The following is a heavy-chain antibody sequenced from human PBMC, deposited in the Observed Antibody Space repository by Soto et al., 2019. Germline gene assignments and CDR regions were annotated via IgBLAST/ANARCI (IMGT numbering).Heavy chain of an antibody. Sequence: QVQLQQWGAGLLKPSETLSLTCAVYGGSFSGYYWSRIRQPPGKGLEWLGEINHSGSTKYNPSLKSRVTISVDTSKNQFTVKLSSVTAADTAVYYCARGVVVAATPEEYYYYYGMDVWGQGTTVTVSS. CDR2: INHSGST. CDR3: ARGVVVAATPEEYYYYYGMDV. V-gene: IGHV4-34*01. J-gene: IGHJ6*02. D-gene: IGHD2-15*01. CDR1: GGSFSGYY.